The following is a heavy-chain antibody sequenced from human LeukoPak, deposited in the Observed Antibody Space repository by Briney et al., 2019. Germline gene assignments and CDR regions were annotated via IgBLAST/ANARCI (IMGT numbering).Heavy chain of an antibody. CDR2: INPNGGST. CDR3: ARGGYYYDSSGYYNAFDI. V-gene: IGHV1-46*01. J-gene: IGHJ3*02. Sequence: GASVKVSCKASGYTFTSYYMHWVRQAPGQGLEWMGIINPNGGSTTYAQRFQGRVTMTRDTSTSTVYMELSSLRSEDTAVYHCARGGYYYDSSGYYNAFDIWGLGTMVAVSS. CDR1: GYTFTSYY. D-gene: IGHD3-22*01.